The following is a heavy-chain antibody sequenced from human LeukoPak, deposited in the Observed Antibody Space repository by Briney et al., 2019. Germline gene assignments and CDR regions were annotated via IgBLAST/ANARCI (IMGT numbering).Heavy chain of an antibody. J-gene: IGHJ5*02. CDR3: ARDTPSTDNWFDP. V-gene: IGHV3-7*01. CDR1: GFTFSSYW. D-gene: IGHD4-11*01. CDR2: IKQDGSEK. Sequence: GGSLRLSCAASGFTFSSYWMSWVRQAPGKGLEWVANIKQDGSEKYYVDSVKGRFTISRDNAKNSLYLQMNSLRAEDTAVYYCARDTPSTDNWFDPWGQGTLVTVSS.